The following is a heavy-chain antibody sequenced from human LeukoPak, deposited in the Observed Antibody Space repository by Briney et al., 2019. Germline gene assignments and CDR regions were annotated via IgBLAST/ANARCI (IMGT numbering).Heavy chain of an antibody. D-gene: IGHD1-26*01. CDR3: ARAILVGATIIDY. Sequence: RPSECVSLTCTVSGGSVSSGSYYWSWIRQPRGKGLEWIGYIYYSGSTNYNHSLKSRVPISVDTSKNQFSLKLSSVTAADTAVYYCARAILVGATIIDYWGQGTLVTVPS. CDR1: GGSVSSGSYY. CDR2: IYYSGST. J-gene: IGHJ4*02. V-gene: IGHV4-61*01.